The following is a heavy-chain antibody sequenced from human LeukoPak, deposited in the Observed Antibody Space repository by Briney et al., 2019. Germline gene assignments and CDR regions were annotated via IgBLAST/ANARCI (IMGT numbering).Heavy chain of an antibody. CDR2: IASDGSST. D-gene: IGHD4-23*01. Sequence: GGPLRLSFAASGFTFSSYWINWVGQAPGKGRVWVSRIASDGSSTTYADSVKGRFSISRDNAKNTLYLQMNSLRVEDTAVYYCARGRPHGNDYWGQGTLVTVSS. CDR1: GFTFSSYW. V-gene: IGHV3-74*01. J-gene: IGHJ4*02. CDR3: ARGRPHGNDY.